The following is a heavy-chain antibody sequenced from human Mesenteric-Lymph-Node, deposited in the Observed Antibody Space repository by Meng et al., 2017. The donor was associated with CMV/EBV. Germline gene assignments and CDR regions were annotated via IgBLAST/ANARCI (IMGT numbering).Heavy chain of an antibody. D-gene: IGHD3-9*01. CDR1: GGSFSCYY. CDR2: INHSGST. Sequence: PQLGGGLVKPSEALAVMFAVYGGSFSCYYWNLIRQAPEKGLEWIGEINHSGSTTYNPSFTSRIIISVDTSTNQISLNMSSVTAADTAVYYCARGSSYDILTGYFDYWGQGALVTGSS. CDR3: ARGSSYDILTGYFDY. J-gene: IGHJ4*02. V-gene: IGHV4-34*01.